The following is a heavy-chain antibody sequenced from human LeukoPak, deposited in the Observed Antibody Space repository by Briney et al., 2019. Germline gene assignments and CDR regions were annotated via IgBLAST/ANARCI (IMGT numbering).Heavy chain of an antibody. CDR1: GGSISSSSYY. CDR2: IYYSGST. D-gene: IGHD3-9*01. Sequence: TSETLSLTCTVSGGSISSSSYYWGWIRQPPGKGLEWIGSIYYSGSTYYNPSLKSRVTISVDTSKNQFSLKLSSVTAADTAVYYCARPRNYDILTGYYWFSPFDYWGQGTLVTVSS. J-gene: IGHJ4*02. CDR3: ARPRNYDILTGYYWFSPFDY. V-gene: IGHV4-39*01.